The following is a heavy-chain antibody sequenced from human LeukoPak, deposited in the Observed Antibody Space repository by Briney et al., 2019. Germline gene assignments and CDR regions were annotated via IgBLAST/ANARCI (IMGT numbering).Heavy chain of an antibody. CDR3: VKRSLSSGYYRQLGFDP. Sequence: PGGSLRLSCAASGFTFSSYSMNWVRQAPGKGLEWVSSISSSSSYIYYADSVKGRFTISRDNAKNSLYLQMNSLRAEDTAVYYCVKRSLSSGYYRQLGFDPWGQGTLVTVSS. CDR2: ISSSSSYI. V-gene: IGHV3-21*01. D-gene: IGHD3-22*01. CDR1: GFTFSSYS. J-gene: IGHJ5*02.